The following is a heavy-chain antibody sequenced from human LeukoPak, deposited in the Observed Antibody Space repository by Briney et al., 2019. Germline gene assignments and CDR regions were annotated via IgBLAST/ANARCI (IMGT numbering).Heavy chain of an antibody. Sequence: SETLSLTCTVPGGSISSYYWSWIRQPPGKGLEWIGYIYYSGSTNYNPSLKSRVTISVDTSKNQFSLKLSSVTAADTAVYYCARHSAPTMVRGVNYYYYYMDVWGKGTTVTVSS. CDR1: GGSISSYY. D-gene: IGHD3-10*01. CDR3: ARHSAPTMVRGVNYYYYYMDV. CDR2: IYYSGST. J-gene: IGHJ6*03. V-gene: IGHV4-59*08.